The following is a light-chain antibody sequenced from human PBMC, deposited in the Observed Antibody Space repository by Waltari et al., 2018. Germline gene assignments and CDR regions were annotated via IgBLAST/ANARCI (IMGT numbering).Light chain of an antibody. J-gene: IGLJ3*02. CDR3: LLYDGSDQV. V-gene: IGLV7-43*01. CDR2: STT. Sequence: QTVVTQEPSLTVSTGGEVTLTGTSRAGADTRGNYPNWTQQKPGQVPRSLIHSTTNRHSWTPARFSGSLLGGKAALTLSGVQPEDEAEYYCLLYDGSDQVFGGGTKLTVL. CDR1: AGADTRGNY.